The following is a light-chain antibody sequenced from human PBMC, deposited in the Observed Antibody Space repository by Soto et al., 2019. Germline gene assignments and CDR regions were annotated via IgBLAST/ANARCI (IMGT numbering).Light chain of an antibody. CDR2: KAS. Sequence: DIQMTQSPSALSASVGDRATITCLASQSINSWLAWYQQKSGKAPKLLIYKASSLESGVPSRFSGSGSGTEFTLIISSLQPDDFATYYCQQYNSYPLTFGGGTKVDI. J-gene: IGKJ4*01. V-gene: IGKV1-5*03. CDR3: QQYNSYPLT. CDR1: QSINSW.